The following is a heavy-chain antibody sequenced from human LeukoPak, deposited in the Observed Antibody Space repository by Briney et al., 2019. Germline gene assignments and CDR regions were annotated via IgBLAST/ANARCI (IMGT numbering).Heavy chain of an antibody. J-gene: IGHJ4*02. Sequence: GGSLRLSCVASGFIVSSNDMSWVRQAPGKGLEWVSTISSSGGSAYYADSVKGRFTISRDNSANTLHVRMDNLRADDAAVYFRAKSRHSSGWASFLDSWGQGTLVAVSS. D-gene: IGHD6-19*01. CDR1: GFIVSSND. V-gene: IGHV3-23*01. CDR3: AKSRHSSGWASFLDS. CDR2: ISSSGGSA.